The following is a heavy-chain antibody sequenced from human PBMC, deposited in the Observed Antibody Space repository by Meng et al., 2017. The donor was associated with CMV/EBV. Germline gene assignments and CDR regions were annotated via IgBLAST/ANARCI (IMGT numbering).Heavy chain of an antibody. V-gene: IGHV3-30-3*01. Sequence: GESLKISCAASGFTFSSYAMHWVRQAPGKGLEWVAVISYDGSNKYYADSVKGRFTISRDNSKNTLYLQMNSLRAEDTAVYYCARTLPDCSSTSCLPSLWGRGTLVTVSS. D-gene: IGHD2-2*01. CDR1: GFTFSSYA. J-gene: IGHJ2*01. CDR3: ARTLPDCSSTSCLPSL. CDR2: ISYDGSNK.